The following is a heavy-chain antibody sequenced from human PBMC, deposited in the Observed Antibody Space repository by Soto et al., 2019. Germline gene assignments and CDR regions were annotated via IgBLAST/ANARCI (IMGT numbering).Heavy chain of an antibody. D-gene: IGHD6-13*01. CDR1: GGTFSSYA. V-gene: IGHV1-69*13. CDR2: IIPIFGTA. Sequence: SVKVSCKASGGTFSSYAISWLRQAPGQGLEWMGGIIPIFGTASYAQKFQGRVTITADESTSTAYMELSSLRSEDTAVYYCARDSAAAGREGYYYYGMDVWGQGTTVTVSS. CDR3: ARDSAAAGREGYYYYGMDV. J-gene: IGHJ6*02.